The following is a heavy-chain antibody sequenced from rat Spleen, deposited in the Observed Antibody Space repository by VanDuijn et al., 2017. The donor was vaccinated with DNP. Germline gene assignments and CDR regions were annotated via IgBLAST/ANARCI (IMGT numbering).Heavy chain of an antibody. V-gene: IGHV5-25*01. J-gene: IGHJ2*01. CDR2: ISTSGSRT. CDR3: ARGDYGSDYFDY. D-gene: IGHD1-6*01. Sequence: EVQLVESGGGLVQPGRSMKLSCAASGFTFSNYDMAWVRQAPKKGLEWVATISTSGSRTYYPDSVKGRFTISRDNAKSSLYLQMNSLKSEDTATYYGARGDYGSDYFDYWCQVVMVTVSS. CDR1: GFTFSNYD.